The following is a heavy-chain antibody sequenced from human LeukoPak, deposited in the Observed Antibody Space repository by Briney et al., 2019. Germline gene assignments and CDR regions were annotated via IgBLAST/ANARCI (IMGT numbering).Heavy chain of an antibody. CDR3: ARERPGAFDI. J-gene: IGHJ3*02. CDR1: GFTFSSYE. Sequence: GGSLRLSRAASGFTFSSYEMNWVRQAPGKGLEWVSYISSTGSPIFYADSVKGRFTVSRDNAKNSLYLQMNSLRAEDTAVYYCARERPGAFDIWGQGTVVTVSS. CDR2: ISSTGSPI. D-gene: IGHD7-27*01. V-gene: IGHV3-48*03.